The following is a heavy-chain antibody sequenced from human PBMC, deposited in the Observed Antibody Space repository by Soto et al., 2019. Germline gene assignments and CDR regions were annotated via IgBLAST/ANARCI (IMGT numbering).Heavy chain of an antibody. CDR1: GFTFSSNW. Sequence: EVQLVESGRGLVQPGGSLRLSCAASGFTFSSNWMHWVRQGPGKGLVWVSRIDNDGSSRDYADSVKGRFTISRDNAKNTLYLEMSRLRAEDTAVYYCATGSGWYSPDYWGQGTLVTVSS. CDR3: ATGSGWYSPDY. J-gene: IGHJ4*02. V-gene: IGHV3-74*01. CDR2: IDNDGSSR. D-gene: IGHD6-19*01.